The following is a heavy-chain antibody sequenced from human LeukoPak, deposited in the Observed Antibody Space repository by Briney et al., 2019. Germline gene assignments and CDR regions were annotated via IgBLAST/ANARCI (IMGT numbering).Heavy chain of an antibody. J-gene: IGHJ6*02. D-gene: IGHD6-13*01. CDR2: MHPNSGNT. CDR1: GYTFTSYD. V-gene: IGHV1-8*01. Sequence: GASVKVSCKASGYTFTSYDINWVGQATGQGREWMGWMHPNSGNTGYAQKFQGRVTMTRNTSISTAYMELSSLRSEGTAVYYCAGSPVQYSSSWYPYGMDVWGQGTTVTVSS. CDR3: AGSPVQYSSSWYPYGMDV.